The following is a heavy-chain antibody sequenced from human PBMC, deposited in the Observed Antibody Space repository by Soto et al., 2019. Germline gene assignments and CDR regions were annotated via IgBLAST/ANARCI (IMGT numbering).Heavy chain of an antibody. V-gene: IGHV1-18*01. CDR3: ARGRYGDY. CDR1: GYAFTTYG. Sequence: QVPLVQSGAEVKKPGASVKVSCKGSGYAFTTYGLTWVRQAPGQGLEWMGWISAHNGNTNYAQKLQGRVTVTRDTSTSTAYRELRSLRSDDTAVYYCARGRYGDYWGQGARVTVSS. D-gene: IGHD1-1*01. J-gene: IGHJ4*02. CDR2: ISAHNGNT.